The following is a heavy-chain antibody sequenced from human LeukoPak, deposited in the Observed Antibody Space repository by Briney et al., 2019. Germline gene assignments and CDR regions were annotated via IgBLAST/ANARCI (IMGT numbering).Heavy chain of an antibody. CDR2: IWHDGSNK. V-gene: IGHV3-33*08. CDR3: SSDQDSSGWLDY. J-gene: IGHJ4*02. CDR1: VFTFNSYF. Sequence: PSISLRLSYPPSVFTFNSYFMHWFRQAPDKGLNWVAGIWHDGSNKYYADSLKDRFTIARDHSNKTLYLQMNSLKGHYTAVYYCSSDQDSSGWLDYWGQG. D-gene: IGHD6-19*01.